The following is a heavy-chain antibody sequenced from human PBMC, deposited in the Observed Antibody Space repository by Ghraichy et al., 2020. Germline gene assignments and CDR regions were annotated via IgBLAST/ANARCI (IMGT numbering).Heavy chain of an antibody. CDR2: ITADGSTT. CDR1: GFSFDEYV. D-gene: IGHD2-15*01. J-gene: IGHJ6*02. Sequence: GGSLRLSCAASGFSFDEYVMFWIRQTPGKGPQWVALITADGSTTYYLDSVKGRFTISRDQSKQSLFLQMSSLRGDDSALYYCAKEPRREPWSRNHYYAMDVWGQGTTVTVSS. V-gene: IGHV3-43*02. CDR3: AKEPRREPWSRNHYYAMDV.